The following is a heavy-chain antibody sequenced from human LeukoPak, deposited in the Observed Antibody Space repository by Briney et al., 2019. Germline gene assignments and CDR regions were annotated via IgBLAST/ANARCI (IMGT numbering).Heavy chain of an antibody. Sequence: GGSLRLSCVASGFTFDDYAMHWFRQTPGKGLEWVSGISWNSGRMDYADSVKGRFTISRDNAKNSLYLQMNSLRTEDMAFYYCAKDMGYSSSSTFDYWGQGTLVTVSS. CDR1: GFTFDDYA. CDR2: ISWNSGRM. CDR3: AKDMGYSSSSTFDY. D-gene: IGHD6-6*01. J-gene: IGHJ4*02. V-gene: IGHV3-9*03.